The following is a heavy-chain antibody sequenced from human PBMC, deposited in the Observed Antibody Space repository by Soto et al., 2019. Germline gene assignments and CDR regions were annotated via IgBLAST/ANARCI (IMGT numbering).Heavy chain of an antibody. CDR2: ISSGSKTI. J-gene: IGHJ4*02. V-gene: IGHV3-48*02. D-gene: IGHD3-10*01. CDR3: AREDILGVRSFDY. CDR1: GFTFSRYS. Sequence: GGSLRLSCAASGFTFSRYSVNWVRQAPGKGLEWVSYISSGSKTIYYADSVKGRFTVSRDNAKNSQYLQMNSLTDEDTAVYYCAREDILGVRSFDYWGRGTLVTVSS.